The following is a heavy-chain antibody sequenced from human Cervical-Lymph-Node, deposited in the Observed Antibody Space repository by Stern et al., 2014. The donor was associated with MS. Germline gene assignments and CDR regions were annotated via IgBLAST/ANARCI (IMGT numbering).Heavy chain of an antibody. CDR1: GYSFTNYW. CDR2: IYPGDSDT. CDR3: ARHRQQTLYGMDV. J-gene: IGHJ6*02. V-gene: IGHV5-51*01. D-gene: IGHD6-13*01. Sequence: VQLVESGAEVKKPGESLKISCKGSGYSFTNYWIGWVRQMPGKGLEWMGGIYPGDSDTRYSPSCQGRVTISADKSISTAYLQWSSLKASDTAMYYCARHRQQTLYGMDVWGQGTTVTVSS.